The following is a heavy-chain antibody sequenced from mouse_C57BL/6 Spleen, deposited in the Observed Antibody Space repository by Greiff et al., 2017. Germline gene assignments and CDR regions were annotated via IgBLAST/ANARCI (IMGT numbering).Heavy chain of an antibody. D-gene: IGHD2-10*01. CDR1: GYTFTDYN. CDR3: ARSFYGKIYFDY. J-gene: IGHJ2*01. V-gene: IGHV1-22*01. CDR2: INPNNGGT. Sequence: EVQLQQSGPELVKPGASVKMSCKASGYTFTDYNMHWVKQSHGKSLEWIGYINPNNGGTSYNQKFKGKATLTVNKSSSTAYMELRSLTSEDSAVYYCARSFYGKIYFDYWGQGTTLTVSS.